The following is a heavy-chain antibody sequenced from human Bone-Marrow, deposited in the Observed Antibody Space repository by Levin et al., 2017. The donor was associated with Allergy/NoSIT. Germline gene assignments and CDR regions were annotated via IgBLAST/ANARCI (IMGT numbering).Heavy chain of an antibody. V-gene: IGHV1-2*02. CDR2: INPKTGGT. CDR1: GYLFSDYN. Sequence: PPASVKVSCKTSGYLFSDYNIHWVRQAPGHGLEWMGWINPKTGGTKFAQKFQGRVTNSRDTSMTTVYMELTRLTIDDTAIYFCARARHFDWPGRGLDVWGQGTTVAVSS. D-gene: IGHD3-9*01. CDR3: ARARHFDWPGRGLDV. J-gene: IGHJ6*02.